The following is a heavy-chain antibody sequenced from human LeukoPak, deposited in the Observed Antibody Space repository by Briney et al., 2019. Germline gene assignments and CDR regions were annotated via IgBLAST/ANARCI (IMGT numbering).Heavy chain of an antibody. CDR1: GGSFSGYY. D-gene: IGHD3-22*01. V-gene: IGHV4-34*01. J-gene: IGHJ4*02. CDR3: AIGLPRGSGHFILGGNVDY. CDR2: INHSGST. Sequence: SETLSLTCAVYGGSFSGYYWSWIRQPPGKGLEWIGEINHSGSTNYNPSLKSRVTISVDTSKNQFSPKLSSVTAADTAVYYCAIGLPRGSGHFILGGNVDYWGQGTLVTVSS.